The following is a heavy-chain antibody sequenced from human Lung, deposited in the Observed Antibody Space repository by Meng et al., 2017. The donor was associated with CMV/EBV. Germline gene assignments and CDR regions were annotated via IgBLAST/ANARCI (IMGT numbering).Heavy chain of an antibody. V-gene: IGHV1-18*01. Sequence: QFHLLQSGPEVKKPGASVRVSCKASGYTFGSYGICWVRQAPGQGLEWMGWFVNYVDTYPAPKFQGRVTMTTDTHTNTAFMELRSLTSDDTAVYYCASGTPGRSYCDYWGQGTLVTASS. D-gene: IGHD2-15*01. CDR1: GYTFGSYG. J-gene: IGHJ4*02. CDR3: ASGTPGRSYCDY. CDR2: FVNYVDT.